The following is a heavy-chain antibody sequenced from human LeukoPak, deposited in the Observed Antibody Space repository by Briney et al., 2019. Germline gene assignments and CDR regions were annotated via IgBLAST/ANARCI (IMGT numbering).Heavy chain of an antibody. CDR2: FDPEDGET. CDR1: GYTLTELS. CDR3: ATDGLYYYDSSGYYY. J-gene: IGHJ4*02. Sequence: ASVKVSCKVSGYTLTELSMHWVRQAPGKGLEWMGGFDPEDGETIYAQKFQGRVTMTEDTSTDTAYMELSSLRSEDTAVYYCATDGLYYYDSSGYYYWGQGTLVTVSS. V-gene: IGHV1-24*01. D-gene: IGHD3-22*01.